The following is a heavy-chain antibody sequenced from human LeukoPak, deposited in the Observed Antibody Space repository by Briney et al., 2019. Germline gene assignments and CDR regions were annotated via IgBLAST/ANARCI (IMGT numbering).Heavy chain of an antibody. J-gene: IGHJ3*01. CDR3: ARISSSNWYNERGAFDV. D-gene: IGHD6-13*01. CDR2: VYYTGST. CDR1: GGSISSYY. Sequence: SETLSLTCTVSGGSISSYYWSWVRQPPGKGLEWIGFVYYTGSTNYSPSLKSRVTISVDTSKNQFSLKLRSVTATDTAVYYCARISSSNWYNERGAFDVWGQGTMVTVSS. V-gene: IGHV4-59*01.